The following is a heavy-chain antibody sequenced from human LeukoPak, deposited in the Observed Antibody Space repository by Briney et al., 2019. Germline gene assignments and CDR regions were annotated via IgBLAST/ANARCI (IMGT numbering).Heavy chain of an antibody. J-gene: IGHJ4*02. CDR1: GYTFSSYG. CDR3: ATGLLRDSSGYYYVF. D-gene: IGHD3-22*01. Sequence: ASVKVSCKTSGYTFSSYGISWVRQAPGQGLEWMGWISGYNGNTKYAQKFQGRVTMTTDTSTSTAYMELRSLRSDDTAVYYCATGLLRDSSGYYYVFWGQGTLVTVSS. V-gene: IGHV1-18*01. CDR2: ISGYNGNT.